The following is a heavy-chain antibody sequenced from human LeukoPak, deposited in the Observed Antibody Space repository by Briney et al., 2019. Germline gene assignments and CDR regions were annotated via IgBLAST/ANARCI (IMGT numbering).Heavy chain of an antibody. J-gene: IGHJ4*02. CDR1: GIIFSDAW. CDR2: IKSKVDGGTI. Sequence: GGSLRLSCTVSGIIFSDAWMNWVRQAPGKGLEWVGCIKSKVDGGTIDYAAPVKGRFTISRDDSENILYLQMNCLKTEGTAMYYCTKDPPLTGGVYSAYWGQGTLVTVSS. CDR3: TKDPPLTGGVYSAY. V-gene: IGHV3-15*07. D-gene: IGHD7-27*01.